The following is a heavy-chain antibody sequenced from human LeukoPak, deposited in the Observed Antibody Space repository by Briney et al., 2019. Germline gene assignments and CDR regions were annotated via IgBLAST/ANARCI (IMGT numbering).Heavy chain of an antibody. CDR2: IYTSEST. Sequence: SSETLSLTCTVSGGSISSGSYYWSWIRQPAGKGLEWIGRIYTSESTNYNPSLKSRVTISVDTAHNQFSLKLSSVTAADTAVYYCARASYIYCSGGSCYPELSWFDPWGQGTLVTVSS. J-gene: IGHJ5*02. V-gene: IGHV4-61*02. D-gene: IGHD2-15*01. CDR3: ARASYIYCSGGSCYPELSWFDP. CDR1: GGSISSGSYY.